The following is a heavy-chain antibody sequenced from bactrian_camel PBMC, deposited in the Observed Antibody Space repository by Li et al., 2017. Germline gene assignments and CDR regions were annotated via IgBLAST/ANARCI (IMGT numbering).Heavy chain of an antibody. D-gene: IGHD1*01. V-gene: IGHV3S26*01. CDR3: VRDTDSSDGVGDFGY. CDR2: IASGGDGSWYT. J-gene: IGHJ6*01. CDR1: GQIRRTYC. Sequence: HVQLVESGGGSVQAGESLRLSCSASGQIRRTYCMAWFRQAPGKGLEWVSVIASGGDGSWYTSYEDSVKGRFTISRDNAKNTLYLEMSSLKPEDTGVYYCVRDTDSSDGVGDFGYWGQGTQVTVS.